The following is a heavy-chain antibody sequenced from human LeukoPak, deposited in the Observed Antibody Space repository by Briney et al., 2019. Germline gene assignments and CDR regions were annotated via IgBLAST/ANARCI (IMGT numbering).Heavy chain of an antibody. CDR3: AKGPKQLLVGSRGYYFDY. Sequence: GGSLRLSCAASGFTFSNYWMSWVRQAPGKGLEWVANIKEDGSEKKYVDSVKGRFTISRDNAKNSLYLQMNSLRVEDTAVYYCAKGPKQLLVGSRGYYFDYWGQGTLVTVSS. J-gene: IGHJ4*02. V-gene: IGHV3-7*03. CDR1: GFTFSNYW. D-gene: IGHD6-13*01. CDR2: IKEDGSEK.